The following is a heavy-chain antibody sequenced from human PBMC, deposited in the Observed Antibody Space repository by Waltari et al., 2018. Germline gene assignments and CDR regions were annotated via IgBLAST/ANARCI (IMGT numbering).Heavy chain of an antibody. CDR2: IYSGGST. Sequence: EVQLVESGGGLIQPGGSLRLSCAASCFTVSSHYMSWVRQAPGKGLEWVSVIYSGGSTYYADAVKGRFTISRDNSKNTLYLQMNSLRAEDTAVYYCARGWSVPEGVIPQFDYWGQGTLVTVSS. D-gene: IGHD3-10*01. J-gene: IGHJ4*02. CDR3: ARGWSVPEGVIPQFDY. CDR1: CFTVSSHY. V-gene: IGHV3-53*01.